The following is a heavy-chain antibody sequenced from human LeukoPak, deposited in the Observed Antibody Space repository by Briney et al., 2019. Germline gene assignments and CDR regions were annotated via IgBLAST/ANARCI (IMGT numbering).Heavy chain of an antibody. D-gene: IGHD3-9*01. CDR2: IYYSGST. CDR3: ARDGYYDILTGYKYFDY. Sequence: PSETLSLTCTVSGGSISSGANYWSWIRQPPGKGLEWIGSIYYSGSTYYNPSLKSRVTISVDTSKNQFSLKLSSVTAADTAVYYCARDGYYDILTGYKYFDYWGQGTLVTVSS. CDR1: GGSISSGANY. J-gene: IGHJ4*02. V-gene: IGHV4-39*07.